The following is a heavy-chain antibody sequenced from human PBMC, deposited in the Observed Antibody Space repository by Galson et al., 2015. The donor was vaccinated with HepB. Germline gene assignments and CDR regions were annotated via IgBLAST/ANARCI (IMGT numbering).Heavy chain of an antibody. CDR1: GYTFTDYY. CDR2: INPNDGGP. J-gene: IGHJ3*02. CDR3: ARGGVVLPPAKRAYDI. D-gene: IGHD2-2*01. V-gene: IGHV1-2*04. Sequence: SVKVSCKASGYTFTDYYVHWVRQAPGQGLEWMGWINPNDGGPHYAQKLQGWVTMTRDTSINTAYMDLSRLTSDDTAVYYCARGGVVLPPAKRAYDIWGQGTMVTVSS.